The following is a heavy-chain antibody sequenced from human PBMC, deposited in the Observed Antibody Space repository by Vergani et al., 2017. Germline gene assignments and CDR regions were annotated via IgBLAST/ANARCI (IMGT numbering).Heavy chain of an antibody. CDR1: GYSISSGYY. Sequence: QVQLQESGPGLVKPSETLSLTCAVSGYSISSGYYWGWIRQPPGKGLEWIGSIYYSGSTYYNPSLKSRAAISVDTSKNQFALNLSAVTAADTGVYYCARHQTPLTISGFDPWGQGTLVTVSS. D-gene: IGHD3-9*01. CDR3: ARHQTPLTISGFDP. V-gene: IGHV4-38-2*01. J-gene: IGHJ5*02. CDR2: IYYSGST.